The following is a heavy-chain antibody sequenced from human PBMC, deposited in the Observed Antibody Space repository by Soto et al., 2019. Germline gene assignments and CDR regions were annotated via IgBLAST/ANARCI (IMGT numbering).Heavy chain of an antibody. CDR3: AREGAGYCSGGRCFGYFDY. D-gene: IGHD2-15*01. CDR2: ISYDGTHE. V-gene: IGHV3-30-3*01. J-gene: IGHJ4*02. Sequence: QVQLVESGGGVVQPRRSLRLSCAASGFTFDRYAMHWVRQAPGKGLEWVTIISYDGTHEYYAVSVKGRFTISRDNSRDTLYLQMDSLRPEDTAMYYCAREGAGYCSGGRCFGYFDYWGQGTLVTVSS. CDR1: GFTFDRYA.